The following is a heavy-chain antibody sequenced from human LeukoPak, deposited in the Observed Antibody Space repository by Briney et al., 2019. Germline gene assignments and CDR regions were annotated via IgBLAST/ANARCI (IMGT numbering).Heavy chain of an antibody. V-gene: IGHV3-30*18. CDR1: GFTFSSYG. Sequence: GGSLRPSCAASGFTFSSYGMHWVRQAPGKGLEWVAVISYDGSNKYYADSVKGRFTISRDNSKNTLYLQMNSLRAEDTAVYYCAKVAHYDSSGYLVDYWGQGTLVTVSS. D-gene: IGHD3-22*01. CDR3: AKVAHYDSSGYLVDY. J-gene: IGHJ4*02. CDR2: ISYDGSNK.